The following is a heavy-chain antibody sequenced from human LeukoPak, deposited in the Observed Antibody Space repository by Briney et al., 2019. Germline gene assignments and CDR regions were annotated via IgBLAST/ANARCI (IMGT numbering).Heavy chain of an antibody. V-gene: IGHV3-30-3*01. Sequence: PGRSLRLSCAASGFTFSSYAMHWVRQAPGKGLEWVAVISYDGSNKYYADSVKGRFTISRDNSKNTLYLQMNSLRAEDTAVYYCVRGWLLSPGGYFDYWGQGTLVTVSS. CDR3: VRGWLLSPGGYFDY. CDR2: ISYDGSNK. D-gene: IGHD2-15*01. CDR1: GFTFSSYA. J-gene: IGHJ4*02.